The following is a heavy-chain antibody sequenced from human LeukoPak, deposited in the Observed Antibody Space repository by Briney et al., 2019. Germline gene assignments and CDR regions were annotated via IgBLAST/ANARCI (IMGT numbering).Heavy chain of an antibody. CDR2: INHSGST. CDR1: GGSFSGYY. D-gene: IGHD2-2*02. V-gene: IGHV4-34*01. CDR3: ASGLGYCSSTSCYTTAEYFQH. J-gene: IGHJ1*01. Sequence: SETLSLTCAVYGGSFSGYYWSWIPQPPGKGLEWIGEINHSGSTNYNPSLKSRVTISVDTSKNQFSLKLSSVTAADTAVYYCASGLGYCSSTSCYTTAEYFQHWGQGTLVTVSS.